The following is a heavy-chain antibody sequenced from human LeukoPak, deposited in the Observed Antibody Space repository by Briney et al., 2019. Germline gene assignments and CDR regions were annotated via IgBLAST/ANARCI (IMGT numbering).Heavy chain of an antibody. CDR3: ARYSSGWYYFDY. Sequence: NPSETLSLTCTVSGGSISNYYWNWFRQPPGKELEWIGYIYYSGSTNYNPSLKSRVTISVDTSKNQFSLKLSSVTAADTAVYYCARYSSGWYYFDYWGQGTLVTVSS. CDR1: GGSISNYY. CDR2: IYYSGST. D-gene: IGHD6-19*01. V-gene: IGHV4-59*01. J-gene: IGHJ4*02.